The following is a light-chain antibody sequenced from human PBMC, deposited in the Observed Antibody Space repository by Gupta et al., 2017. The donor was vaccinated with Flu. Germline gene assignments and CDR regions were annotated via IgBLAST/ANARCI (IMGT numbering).Light chain of an antibody. V-gene: IGLV2-14*01. Sequence: QSALTQPASVSGSPGQSITISCTGTSSDVGGYNYVSWYQQSPGKAPKLLIYEVNKRPSGVSNRFSGSKSDYTASLTISRLQAEDECDYYCSSYTTRSALVVFGGGTKLTVL. CDR3: SSYTTRSALVV. CDR1: SSDVGGYNY. CDR2: EVN. J-gene: IGLJ2*01.